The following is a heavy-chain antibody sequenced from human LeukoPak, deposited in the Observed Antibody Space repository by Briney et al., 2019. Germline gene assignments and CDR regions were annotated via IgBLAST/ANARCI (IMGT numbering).Heavy chain of an antibody. CDR3: ARGDGYNLTAFPDY. CDR1: GFTFSSYT. J-gene: IGHJ4*02. CDR2: ISYDGSNK. D-gene: IGHD5-24*01. Sequence: GRSLRLSCAASGFTFSSYTIHWVRQAPGKGPEWVTVISYDGSNKNYADSVKGRFTISRDNSKNTLYLQMNSLRAEDTAVYYCARGDGYNLTAFPDYWGQGTLVTVSS. V-gene: IGHV3-30*04.